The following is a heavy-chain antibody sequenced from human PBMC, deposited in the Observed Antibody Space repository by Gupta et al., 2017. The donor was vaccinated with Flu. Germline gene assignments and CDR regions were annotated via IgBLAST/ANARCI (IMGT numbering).Heavy chain of an antibody. CDR3: ARSRAGSGFRIDL. V-gene: IGHV3-13*01. CDR1: NSRDYD. CDR2: IGTAGNT. D-gene: IGHD3-10*01. Sequence: NSRDYDINWFRQETGKSLQWVSAIGTAGNTNYIDSVWGRFTISRDDAKNSFYLQMNGLRVGVTALYYCARSRAGSGFRIDLWGQGTQVTVSS. J-gene: IGHJ5*02.